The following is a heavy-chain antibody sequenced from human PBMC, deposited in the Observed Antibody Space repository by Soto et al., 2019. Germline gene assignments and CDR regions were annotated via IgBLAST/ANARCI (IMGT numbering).Heavy chain of an antibody. D-gene: IGHD4-17*01. V-gene: IGHV4-59*08. Sequence: SETLSLTCNVSGASISNFYWSWIRQPPGKGLEWVASISYSGSSINYSPSLKSRVTISVDTSNNHFSLKVNSVTASDTAVYYCARRQAGDYGHWFDPWGQGILVTVSS. CDR2: ISYSGSSI. CDR3: ARRQAGDYGHWFDP. CDR1: GASISNFY. J-gene: IGHJ5*02.